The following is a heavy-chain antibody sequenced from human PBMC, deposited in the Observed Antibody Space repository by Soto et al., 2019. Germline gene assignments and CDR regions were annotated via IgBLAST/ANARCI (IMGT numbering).Heavy chain of an antibody. CDR3: ARDATMVRYYYYYMDV. Sequence: QVQLVQSGAEVKKPGASVKVSCKSSGYTFTSYDINWVRQATGQGLEWMGWMNPNSGNTGYAQKFQGRVTMTRNTSISTAYMELSSLRSEDTAAYYCARDATMVRYYYYYMDVWGKGTTVTVSS. CDR2: MNPNSGNT. J-gene: IGHJ6*03. CDR1: GYTFTSYD. V-gene: IGHV1-8*01. D-gene: IGHD3-10*01.